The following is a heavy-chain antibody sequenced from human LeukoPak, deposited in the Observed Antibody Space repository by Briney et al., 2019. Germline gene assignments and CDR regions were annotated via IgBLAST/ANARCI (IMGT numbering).Heavy chain of an antibody. CDR3: ARGSDSSGYYYCAY. Sequence: ASVKVSCKASGYTFTGYYMHWVRQAPGQGLEWMGWINPNSGGTNYAQKFQGRVTMTRDTSISTAYMELSRLRSDDTAVYYCARGSDSSGYYYCAYWGQGTLVTVSS. J-gene: IGHJ4*02. V-gene: IGHV1-2*02. CDR2: INPNSGGT. CDR1: GYTFTGYY. D-gene: IGHD3-22*01.